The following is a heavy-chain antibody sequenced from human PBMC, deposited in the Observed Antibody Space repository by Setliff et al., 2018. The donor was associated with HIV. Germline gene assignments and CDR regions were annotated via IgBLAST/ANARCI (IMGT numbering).Heavy chain of an antibody. J-gene: IGHJ4*02. CDR3: ARSGRETDLYGLYGVHYFDY. V-gene: IGHV4-30-4*08. D-gene: IGHD4-17*01. Sequence: LSLTCTVSGDSISRRIYYWGWIRQPPGKGLEWIGYIYYSGSTNYNPSLKSRVTISVDTSKNQFSLKLRSVTAADTAVYYCARSGRETDLYGLYGVHYFDYWGQGTLVTVSS. CDR2: IYYSGST. CDR1: GDSISRRIYY.